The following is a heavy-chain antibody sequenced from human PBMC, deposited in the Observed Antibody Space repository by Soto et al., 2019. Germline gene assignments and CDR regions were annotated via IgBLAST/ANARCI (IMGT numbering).Heavy chain of an antibody. CDR1: GDSISSGNKY. CDR3: ARVPSPFDYYYAMDV. D-gene: IGHD3-16*01. Sequence: SETLSLTCTVSGDSISSGNKYWSWIRQPPGKGLEWIGYIFSSGTTYYNPSLRSRLTMSLDASQNQFSLKLNSLTDADTAVYFCARVPSPFDYYYAMDVWGQGTTVTVSS. J-gene: IGHJ6*02. V-gene: IGHV4-30-4*01. CDR2: IFSSGTT.